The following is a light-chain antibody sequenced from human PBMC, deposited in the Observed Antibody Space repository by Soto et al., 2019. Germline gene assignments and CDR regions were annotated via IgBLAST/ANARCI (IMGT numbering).Light chain of an antibody. Sequence: ENVLTQSPGTLSLSPGERATLSCRASQSVRSSYVAWYQQKPGQAPRLLIYGASSRATGIPDRFSGSGSGTDFTLTISRLEPEDFAVYYCQQYGSPLLTFGGGTKVEIK. V-gene: IGKV3-20*01. CDR1: QSVRSSY. CDR2: GAS. J-gene: IGKJ4*01. CDR3: QQYGSPLLT.